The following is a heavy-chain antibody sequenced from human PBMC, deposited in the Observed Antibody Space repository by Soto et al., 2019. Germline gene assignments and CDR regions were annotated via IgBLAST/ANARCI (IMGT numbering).Heavy chain of an antibody. CDR3: ARGDYYDSSGPFSDAFDI. CDR2: VKPDGSEK. V-gene: IGHV3-7*04. J-gene: IGHJ3*02. CDR1: GFTFSSYW. Sequence: GGSLRLSCAASGFTFSSYWMSWVRQAPGKGLEWVANVKPDGSEKWYVDSVKGRFTISRDNAKNSLYLQMNSLRAEDTAVYYCARGDYYDSSGPFSDAFDIWGQGTMVTVSS. D-gene: IGHD3-22*01.